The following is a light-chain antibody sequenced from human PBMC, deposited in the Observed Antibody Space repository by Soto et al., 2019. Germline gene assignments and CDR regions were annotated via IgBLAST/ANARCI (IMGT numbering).Light chain of an antibody. J-gene: IGKJ1*01. Sequence: DIQMTPSPSTLSGSVGDRVTITCRASQTISSWLAWYQQKPGKAPKLLIYKASTLKSGVPSRFSGSGSGTEFTLTISSLQPDDFATYYCQHYNSYSEACGQGTKVDIK. V-gene: IGKV1-5*03. CDR2: KAS. CDR1: QTISSW. CDR3: QHYNSYSEA.